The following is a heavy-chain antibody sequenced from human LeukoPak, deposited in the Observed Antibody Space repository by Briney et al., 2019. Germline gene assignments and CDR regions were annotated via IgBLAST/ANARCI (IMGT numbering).Heavy chain of an antibody. J-gene: IGHJ4*02. CDR1: GFSFSNYA. D-gene: IGHD3-10*01. CDR2: ISGSGRGT. V-gene: IGHV3-23*01. CDR3: TKDPLVRGVTYDF. Sequence: QPGGSLRLSCAASGFSFSNYAMTWVRQVPGKGLEWVSAISGSGRGTYYADSVKGRFTISRDNSKSTLYLQMNSLRDEDTAVYYCTKDPLVRGVTYDFWGQGTLVTVSS.